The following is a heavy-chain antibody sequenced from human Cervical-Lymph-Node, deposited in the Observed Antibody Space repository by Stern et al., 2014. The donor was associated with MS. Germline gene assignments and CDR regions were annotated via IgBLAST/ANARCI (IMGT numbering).Heavy chain of an antibody. V-gene: IGHV2-5*02. J-gene: IGHJ6*02. Sequence: QVTLKESGPTLVKPTQTLTLTCTFSGFSVTTDGVGVHWIRQPPGKALEWLAVIYWDADKRYSPSLKSRPTITKDSSKTQRVLQVTNMDPVDTATYYCAHATVAFDEAFGLDVWGQGTTVTVSS. CDR2: IYWDADK. CDR1: GFSVTTDGVG. D-gene: IGHD4-23*01. CDR3: AHATVAFDEAFGLDV.